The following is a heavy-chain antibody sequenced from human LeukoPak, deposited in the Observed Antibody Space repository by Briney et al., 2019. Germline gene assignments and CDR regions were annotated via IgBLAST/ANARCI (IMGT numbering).Heavy chain of an antibody. V-gene: IGHV4-34*01. D-gene: IGHD2-21*01. J-gene: IGHJ4*02. Sequence: SETLSLTCAVYGGSFSGYYWSWTRQPPGKGLEWIGEINHSGSTNYNPSLKSRVTISVDTSKNQFSLKLSSVTAADTAVYYCARGSILWLKGYFDYWGQGTLVTVSS. CDR1: GGSFSGYY. CDR2: INHSGST. CDR3: ARGSILWLKGYFDY.